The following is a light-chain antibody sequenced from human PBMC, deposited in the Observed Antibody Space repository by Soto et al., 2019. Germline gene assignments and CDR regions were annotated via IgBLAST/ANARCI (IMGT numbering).Light chain of an antibody. CDR2: DAS. CDR1: QSFSSTY. V-gene: IGKV3-20*01. CDR3: QHYGSSRT. Sequence: EIVMTQSPATLSVSPGERATLSCRASQSFSSTYLAWYQQKPGQAPRPLIYDASSRATGIPDRFSGSGSGTDFTLTISRLEPEDFAVYYCQHYGSSRTFGQGTKVDIK. J-gene: IGKJ1*01.